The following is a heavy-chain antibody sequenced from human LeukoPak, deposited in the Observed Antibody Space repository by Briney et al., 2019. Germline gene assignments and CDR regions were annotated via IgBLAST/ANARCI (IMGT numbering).Heavy chain of an antibody. CDR3: AKAASSSWPSYYYGMDV. J-gene: IGHJ6*02. D-gene: IGHD6-13*01. CDR1: GFIFGSYS. Sequence: GGSLRLSCAASGFIFGSYSMSWVRQAPGKGLEWVSVITGSGGNTYYADSVKGRFTISKDNSKNTVYLQMSSLRVDDTAVYYCAKAASSSWPSYYYGMDVWGQGTTVTVSS. CDR2: ITGSGGNT. V-gene: IGHV3-23*01.